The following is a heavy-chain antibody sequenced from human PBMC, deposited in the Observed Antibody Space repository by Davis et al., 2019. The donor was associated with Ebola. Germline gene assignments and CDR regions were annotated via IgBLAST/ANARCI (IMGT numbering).Heavy chain of an antibody. V-gene: IGHV3-74*01. Sequence: HTGGSLRLSCAASGFTFSSYWMHWVRQAPGKGLVWVSRINSDGSSTSYADSVKGRFTISRDNAKNTLYLQMNSLRAEDTALYYCARVDENGDTDYWGQGTLVTVSS. D-gene: IGHD4-17*01. CDR2: INSDGSST. J-gene: IGHJ4*02. CDR1: GFTFSSYW. CDR3: ARVDENGDTDY.